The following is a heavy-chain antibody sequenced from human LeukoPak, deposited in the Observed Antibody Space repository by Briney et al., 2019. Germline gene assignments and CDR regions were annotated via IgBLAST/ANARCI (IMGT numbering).Heavy chain of an antibody. Sequence: GGSLRLSCAASGFTFSNYGIHWVRQAPGKGLEWVAVISYDGNNKYYADSVKGRLTISRDNSKNTLFLQMNSLRADDTAIYYCAKCSTSAYTTGWCNWIDPWGQGTLVTVSS. J-gene: IGHJ5*02. CDR3: AKCSTSAYTTGWCNWIDP. V-gene: IGHV3-30*18. CDR2: ISYDGNNK. D-gene: IGHD6-19*01. CDR1: GFTFSNYG.